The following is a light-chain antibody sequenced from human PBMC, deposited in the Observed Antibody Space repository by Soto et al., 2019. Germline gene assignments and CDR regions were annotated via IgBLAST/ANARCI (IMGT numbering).Light chain of an antibody. V-gene: IGKV3-15*01. Sequence: EIVMTQSPATLSVSPGERATLSCRASQSVSSNLAGYQQKPGQAPRLLIYGTSTRATGIPARFSGSGSRTEFTLTICSLQSEDFAVYYSQQYNNWPRPVGGGTKVDSK. CDR1: QSVSSN. CDR2: GTS. CDR3: QQYNNWPRP. J-gene: IGKJ4*01.